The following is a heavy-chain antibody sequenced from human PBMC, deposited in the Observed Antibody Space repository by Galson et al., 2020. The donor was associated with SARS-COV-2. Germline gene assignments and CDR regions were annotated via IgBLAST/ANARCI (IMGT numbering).Heavy chain of an antibody. D-gene: IGHD3-22*01. CDR3: ARGQLVYDT. Sequence: PSETLSLTCIVSGGSLRGSYWQWIRQSADKGLEWIAVMSYSGSPRYNDVFKNRVSMSNDTSKSQFSLLLANVTAADTAVYFCARGQLVYDTWGQGIQVTVSS. V-gene: IGHV4-4*07. CDR1: GGSLRGSY. CDR2: MSYSGSP. J-gene: IGHJ4*02.